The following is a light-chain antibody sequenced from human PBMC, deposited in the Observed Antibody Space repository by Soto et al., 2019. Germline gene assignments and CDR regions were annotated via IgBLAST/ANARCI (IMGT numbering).Light chain of an antibody. Sequence: QSALTQPASVSGSPGQSITISCTGSSSDVGNSNLVSWYQQHPGKAPKLMIYEVSYRPSGVSNRSSGSKSGNTASLTISGLQAEDEADYYCCSYAGASAVIFGGGTKVTVL. CDR3: CSYAGASAVI. J-gene: IGLJ2*01. CDR1: SSDVGNSNL. V-gene: IGLV2-23*02. CDR2: EVS.